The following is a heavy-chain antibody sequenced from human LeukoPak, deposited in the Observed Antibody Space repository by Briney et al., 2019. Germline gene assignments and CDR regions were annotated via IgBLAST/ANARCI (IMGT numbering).Heavy chain of an antibody. J-gene: IGHJ4*02. CDR3: ASCSGGSCYSGRIDY. V-gene: IGHV3-21*01. CDR1: GFTFSSYS. D-gene: IGHD2-15*01. CDR2: ISSSSSYI. Sequence: GGSLRLSCAASGFTFSSYSMNGVRQAPGKGLEWVSSISSSSSYIYYADSVKGRFTISRDNAKNSLYLQINSLRAEDTAVYYCASCSGGSCYSGRIDYWGQGTLVTVS.